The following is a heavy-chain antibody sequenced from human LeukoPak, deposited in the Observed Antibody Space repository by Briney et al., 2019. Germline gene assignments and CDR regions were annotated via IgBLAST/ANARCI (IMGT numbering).Heavy chain of an antibody. Sequence: GGSLRLSCVASGFTFSHYSMNWVRQAPGKGLEWVSSIRFTGSYIYYADSVKGRFTISRDNSKNTLYLQMNSLRAEDTAVYYCASGWGWWELLLDYWGQGTLVTVSS. CDR2: IRFTGSYI. CDR1: GFTFSHYS. CDR3: ASGWGWWELLLDY. J-gene: IGHJ4*02. D-gene: IGHD1-26*01. V-gene: IGHV3-21*01.